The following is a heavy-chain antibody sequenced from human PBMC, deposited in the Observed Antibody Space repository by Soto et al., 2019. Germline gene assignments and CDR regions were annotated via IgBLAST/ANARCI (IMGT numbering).Heavy chain of an antibody. Sequence: GASVKVSCKASGYTFTSYAMHWVRQAPGQRLEWMGWINAGNGNTKYSQKFQGRVTITRDTSASTAYMELSSLRSEDTAVYYCASAHYDILTGYSRLLDYWGQGTLVTVSS. D-gene: IGHD3-9*01. CDR3: ASAHYDILTGYSRLLDY. CDR2: INAGNGNT. J-gene: IGHJ4*02. V-gene: IGHV1-3*01. CDR1: GYTFTSYA.